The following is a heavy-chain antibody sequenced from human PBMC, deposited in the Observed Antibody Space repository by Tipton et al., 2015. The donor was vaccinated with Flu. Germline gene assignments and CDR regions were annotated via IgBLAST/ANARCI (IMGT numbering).Heavy chain of an antibody. Sequence: VQLVQSGGGLIQPGGSLRLSCAVSGFTVTSNYMSWVRQAPGKGLEWVSVIYTGGITYYADSVRGRFTISRDNSKNTLYLQVNSLRAEDTAVYYCARAVRGNYYDYWGQGTLVTVSS. V-gene: IGHV3-53*01. J-gene: IGHJ4*02. CDR1: GFTVTSNY. CDR3: ARAVRGNYYDY. CDR2: IYTGGIT. D-gene: IGHD3-10*01.